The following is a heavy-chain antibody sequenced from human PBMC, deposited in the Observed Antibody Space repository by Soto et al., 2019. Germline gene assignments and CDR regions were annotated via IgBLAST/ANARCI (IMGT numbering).Heavy chain of an antibody. CDR1: GFTVSSNY. J-gene: IGHJ4*02. D-gene: IGHD6-19*01. CDR2: IYSGGST. V-gene: IGHV3-66*01. CDR3: ARDGIAVAGTWQRDY. Sequence: PGGSLRLSCAASGFTVSSNYMSWVRQAPGKGLEWVSVIYSGGSTYYADSVKGRFTISRDNSKNTLYLQMNSLRAEDTAVYYCARDGIAVAGTWQRDYWGQGTLVTVSS.